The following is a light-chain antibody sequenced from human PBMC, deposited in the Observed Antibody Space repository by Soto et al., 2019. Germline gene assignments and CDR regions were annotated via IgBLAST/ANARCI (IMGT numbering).Light chain of an antibody. CDR2: DAS. CDR1: QNVRSY. V-gene: IGKV3-11*01. Sequence: EIVLTQSPAPLSLSPGERATLSCGASQNVRSYLAWYQQKPGQAPRLLIYDASNRATGIPARFSGSGSGTDFTLTISSLEPEDFAVYYCQQRSNWPITFGQGTRLEIK. CDR3: QQRSNWPIT. J-gene: IGKJ5*01.